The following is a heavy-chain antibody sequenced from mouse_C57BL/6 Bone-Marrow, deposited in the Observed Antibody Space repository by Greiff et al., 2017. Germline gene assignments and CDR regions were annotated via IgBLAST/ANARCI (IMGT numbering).Heavy chain of an antibody. CDR3: ARSHYGSSYVGFAY. V-gene: IGHV1-63*01. CDR1: GYTFTNHW. J-gene: IGHJ3*01. Sequence: VKLMESGAELVRPGTSVKMSCKASGYTFTNHWIGWAKQRPGHGLEWIGDIYPGSGYTNYNEKFKGKATLTADTSSSTAYMQFSSLTSEDSAIYYCARSHYGSSYVGFAYWGQGTLVTVSA. CDR2: IYPGSGYT. D-gene: IGHD1-1*01.